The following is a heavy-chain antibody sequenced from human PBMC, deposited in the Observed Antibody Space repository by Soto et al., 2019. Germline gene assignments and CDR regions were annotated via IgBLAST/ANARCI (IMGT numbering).Heavy chain of an antibody. V-gene: IGHV1-18*01. D-gene: IGHD3-10*01. CDR3: ARDYYGAEAWFGP. CDR2: ISGHNGNT. Sequence: ASVKVSCKASGYSFTNYGISWVPQAPGQGLEWRGWISGHNGNTNYAQKLQGRVTMTTDTSTSTAYMELRSLRSDDTAIYYCARDYYGAEAWFGPWGQGTLVTVSS. J-gene: IGHJ5*02. CDR1: GYSFTNYG.